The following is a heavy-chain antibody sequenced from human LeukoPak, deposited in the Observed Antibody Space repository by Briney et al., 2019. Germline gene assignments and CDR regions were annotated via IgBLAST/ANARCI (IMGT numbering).Heavy chain of an antibody. D-gene: IGHD3-22*01. V-gene: IGHV1-69*05. CDR1: GGTFSSYA. CDR3: AGSKRLMDSGGYYYWFDP. Sequence: SVKVSCKASGGTFSSYAISWVRQAPGQRLEWMGGIIPIFGTANYAQKFKGRVTITTDECTSTAYMELRSLRSEDTAVYYCAGSKRLMDSGGYYYWFDPWGQETLVTVSS. J-gene: IGHJ5*02. CDR2: IIPIFGTA.